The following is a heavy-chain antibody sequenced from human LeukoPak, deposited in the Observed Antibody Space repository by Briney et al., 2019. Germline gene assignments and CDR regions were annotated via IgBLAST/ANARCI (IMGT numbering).Heavy chain of an antibody. Sequence: GGSLRLSCVASGFTFSSHAMSWVRHAPGKGLEWVSAISASGDNTYYADSVKGRFTISRDNSKNTLYLQMNSLRAEDTAVYYCASTRGRRYFDYWGQGTLVTVSS. CDR2: ISASGDNT. J-gene: IGHJ4*02. V-gene: IGHV3-23*01. CDR3: ASTRGRRYFDY. CDR1: GFTFSSHA.